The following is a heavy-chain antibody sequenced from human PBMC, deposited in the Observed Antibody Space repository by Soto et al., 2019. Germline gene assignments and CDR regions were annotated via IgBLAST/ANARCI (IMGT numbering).Heavy chain of an antibody. D-gene: IGHD2-8*01. Sequence: ASVKVSCKASGYSFTDYHIHWVRQAPGQGLEWMGRINPKSGGTSTAQKFQGWVTMTTDTSISTASMELTRLTSDDTAIYYCARGDSTDCSNGVCSFFYNHDMDVWGQGTTVTVSS. V-gene: IGHV1-2*04. J-gene: IGHJ6*02. CDR3: ARGDSTDCSNGVCSFFYNHDMDV. CDR2: INPKSGGT. CDR1: GYSFTDYH.